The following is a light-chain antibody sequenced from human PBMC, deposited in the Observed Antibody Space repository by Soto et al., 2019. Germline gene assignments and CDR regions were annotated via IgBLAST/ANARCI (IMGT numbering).Light chain of an antibody. CDR2: EGS. Sequence: QSVLTHTASLSGSPGHSITISCTGTSSDVGSYNLVSWYQQHPGKAPKLMIYEGSKRPSGVSNRFSGSKSGNTASLTISGLQAEDEADYYCCSYAGSSTYVFGTGTKVTVL. CDR3: CSYAGSSTYV. J-gene: IGLJ1*01. V-gene: IGLV2-23*01. CDR1: SSDVGSYNL.